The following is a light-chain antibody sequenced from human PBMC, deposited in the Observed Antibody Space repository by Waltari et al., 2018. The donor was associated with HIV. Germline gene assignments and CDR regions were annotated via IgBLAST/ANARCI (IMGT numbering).Light chain of an antibody. CDR3: LLLFGGVRL. Sequence: QTAVTQEPSLSVSPGGTISLTCGSRDGAVTSHNYAYWFQQKPGQAPTTLIYDATRRHSVPPARFSGFLRGDKSVLIVSGALSEDDAHYYCLLLFGGVRLFGGGTMVTV. V-gene: IGLV7-46*01. CDR1: DGAVTSHNY. J-gene: IGLJ2*01. CDR2: DAT.